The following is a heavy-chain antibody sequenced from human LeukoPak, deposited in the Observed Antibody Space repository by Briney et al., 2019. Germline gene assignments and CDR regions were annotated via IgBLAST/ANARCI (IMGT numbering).Heavy chain of an antibody. CDR3: ARGDYDSSYYFDY. Sequence: PGGSLRLSCAASGFTFSDYYMSWIRQPPGKGLEWIGEINHSGSTNYNPSLKSRVTISVDTSKNQFSLKLSSVTAADTAVYYCARGDYDSSYYFDYWGQGTLVTVSS. CDR2: INHSGST. D-gene: IGHD3-22*01. V-gene: IGHV4-34*01. J-gene: IGHJ4*02. CDR1: GFTFSDYY.